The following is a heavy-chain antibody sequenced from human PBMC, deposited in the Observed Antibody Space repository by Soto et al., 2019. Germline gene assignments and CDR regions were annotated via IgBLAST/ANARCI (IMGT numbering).Heavy chain of an antibody. J-gene: IGHJ5*02. V-gene: IGHV4-34*01. CDR1: GGSFSGYY. CDR3: ARPHGGSSGWDNWFDP. D-gene: IGHD6-25*01. Sequence: SETLSLTCAVYGGSFSGYYWSWIRQPPGRGLEWIGEINHSGSTNYNPSLKSRVTISVDTSKNQFSLKLSSVTAADTAVYYCARPHGGSSGWDNWFDPWGQGTLVTVSS. CDR2: INHSGST.